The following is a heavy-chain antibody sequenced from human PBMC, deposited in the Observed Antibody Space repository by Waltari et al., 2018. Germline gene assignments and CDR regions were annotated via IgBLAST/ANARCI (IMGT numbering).Heavy chain of an antibody. CDR2: ISSSGSTI. J-gene: IGHJ4*02. V-gene: IGHV3-48*03. CDR3: ARGYSSSWYSPPIDY. D-gene: IGHD6-13*01. Sequence: WVRQGPGKGLEWVSYISSSGSTIYYADSVKGRFTISRDNAKNSLYLQMNSLRAEDTAVYYCARGYSSSWYSPPIDYWGQGTLVTVSS.